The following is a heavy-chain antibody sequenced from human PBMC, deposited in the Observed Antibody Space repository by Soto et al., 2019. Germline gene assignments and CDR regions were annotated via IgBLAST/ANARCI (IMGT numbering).Heavy chain of an antibody. Sequence: QVQLVQSGAEVKKPGASVKVSCKASGYTFTSYYMHWVRQAPGQGLEWMGIINPSGGSTSYAQKFQGRVTMTRDTSTSTVYMELSSLRSEDTAVYYCARPIEYSSSSAGGAFDIWGQGTMVTVSS. V-gene: IGHV1-46*01. CDR3: ARPIEYSSSSAGGAFDI. CDR2: INPSGGST. D-gene: IGHD6-6*01. J-gene: IGHJ3*02. CDR1: GYTFTSYY.